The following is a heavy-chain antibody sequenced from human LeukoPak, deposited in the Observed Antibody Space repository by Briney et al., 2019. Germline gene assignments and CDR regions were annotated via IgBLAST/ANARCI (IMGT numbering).Heavy chain of an antibody. CDR1: GFTFSSYT. CDR3: ASGGSYDF. J-gene: IGHJ4*02. Sequence: KPGGSLRLSCVASGFTFSSYTMNWVRQAPGKGLEWVSCISGDKSYIHYADSVKGRFTISRDNAKNSLYLQMNTLRAEDTAVYYCASGGSYDFWGQGTLVTVSS. V-gene: IGHV3-21*01. D-gene: IGHD3-10*01. CDR2: ISGDKSYI.